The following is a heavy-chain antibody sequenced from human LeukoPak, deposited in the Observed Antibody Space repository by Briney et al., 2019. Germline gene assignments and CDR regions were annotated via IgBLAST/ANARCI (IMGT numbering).Heavy chain of an antibody. CDR1: GGSISSSSYY. V-gene: IGHV4-39*07. D-gene: IGHD3-22*01. Sequence: SETLSLTCTVSGGSISSSSYYWGWIRQPPGKGLEWIGSIYYSGSTYYNPSLKSRVTISVDTSKNQFSLKLSFVTAADTAVYYCARDFGDYDSSGYSYDYWGQGTLVTVSS. J-gene: IGHJ4*02. CDR3: ARDFGDYDSSGYSYDY. CDR2: IYYSGST.